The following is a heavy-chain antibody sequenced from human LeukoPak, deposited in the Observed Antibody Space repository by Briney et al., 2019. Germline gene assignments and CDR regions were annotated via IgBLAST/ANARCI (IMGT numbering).Heavy chain of an antibody. J-gene: IGHJ5*02. CDR2: INCSGST. D-gene: IGHD6-19*01. Sequence: SGTLSLTCTVSGGSINSSTLYWGWMRQPPGRGLVWIVSINCSGSTYYNASSKSRAIISVDTSKSLLSLKLGSVTAADTAAYYWARHSLRQWGPSGWFDPWGQGTLVTVSS. V-gene: IGHV4-39*01. CDR3: ARHSLRQWGPSGWFDP. CDR1: GGSINSSTLY.